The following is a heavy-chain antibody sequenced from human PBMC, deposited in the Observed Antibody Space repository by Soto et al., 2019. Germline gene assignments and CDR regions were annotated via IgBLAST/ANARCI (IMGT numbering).Heavy chain of an antibody. J-gene: IGHJ6*02. CDR2: IYYSGST. V-gene: IGHV4-31*03. CDR1: GGSISSGGYY. Sequence: PSETLSLTCTASGGSISSGGYYWSWIRQHPGKGLEWIGYIYYSGSTYYNPSLKSRVTISVDASKNQFSLKLSSVTAADTAVYYCARAPYYYDSSGYYFGYYYYGMDVWGQGTTVTVSS. CDR3: ARAPYYYDSSGYYFGYYYYGMDV. D-gene: IGHD3-22*01.